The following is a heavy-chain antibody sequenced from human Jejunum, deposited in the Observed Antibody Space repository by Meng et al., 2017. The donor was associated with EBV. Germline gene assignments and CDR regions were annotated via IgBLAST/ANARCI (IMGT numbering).Heavy chain of an antibody. CDR3: ARDERLGPYYFEY. Sequence: VPLVQSGAEVKKPGASVKSSCRASGYTFTTYGIHWLRQAPGERLELMGWINTGNGDTLYAQKFQGRVTITRDTSANTVYMDLSSLLSEDTAMYYCARDERLGPYYFEYWGQGTLVTVSS. J-gene: IGHJ4*02. D-gene: IGHD1-1*01. V-gene: IGHV1-3*04. CDR2: INTGNGDT. CDR1: GYTFTTYG.